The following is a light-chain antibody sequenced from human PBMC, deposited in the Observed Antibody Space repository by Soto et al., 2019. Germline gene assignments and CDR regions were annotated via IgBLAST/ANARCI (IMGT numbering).Light chain of an antibody. CDR1: SSDVGGYNY. J-gene: IGLJ1*01. Sequence: QSVLTQPASVSGSPGQSITISCTGTSSDVGGYNYVSWYQQYPGKAPKLMIYDVSNRPSGVSNRFSGSKSGTSASLAITGLQAEDEADYYCQSYDSSLSGYVFGTGTKVTVL. V-gene: IGLV2-14*03. CDR3: QSYDSSLSGYV. CDR2: DVS.